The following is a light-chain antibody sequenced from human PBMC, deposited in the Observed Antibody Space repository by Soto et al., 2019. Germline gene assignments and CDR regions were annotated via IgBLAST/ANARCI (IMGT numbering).Light chain of an antibody. J-gene: IGLJ1*01. CDR2: DVT. CDR3: SSYTTSSSYV. V-gene: IGLV2-14*01. Sequence: QSVLTQPASVSGSPGQSITISCTVTSSDVGGYIYVSWYQQHPGKAPKLMIYDVTSRPSGVSYRFSGSKSGNTASLTISGLQAEDEADYYCSSYTTSSSYVFGTGTKATVL. CDR1: SSDVGGYIY.